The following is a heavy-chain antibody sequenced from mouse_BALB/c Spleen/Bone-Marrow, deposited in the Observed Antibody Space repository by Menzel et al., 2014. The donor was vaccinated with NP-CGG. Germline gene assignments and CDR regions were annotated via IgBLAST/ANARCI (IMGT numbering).Heavy chain of an antibody. CDR2: IRSKSNNYAT. J-gene: IGHJ4*01. D-gene: IGHD1-2*01. CDR1: GFTFNTYA. Sequence: EVKLVESGGGLVQPKGSLKLSCAASGFTFNTYAMNWVRQAPGKGLEWVARIRSKSNNYATYYADSVKDRFTISRDDSQSMLYLQMNNLKTEDTAMYYCGRQFITTANYAMDYWGQGTPGTVSS. V-gene: IGHV10-1*02. CDR3: GRQFITTANYAMDY.